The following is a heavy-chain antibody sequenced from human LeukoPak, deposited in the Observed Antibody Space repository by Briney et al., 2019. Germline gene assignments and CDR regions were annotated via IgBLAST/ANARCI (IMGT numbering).Heavy chain of an antibody. J-gene: IGHJ4*02. V-gene: IGHV1-2*02. CDR2: INPKNAAT. CDR1: GYTFTGHY. CDR3: ARTLCIASAPGGFDY. D-gene: IGHD6-13*01. Sequence: ASVKVSCKASGYTFTGHYIHWVRQAPGQGLEWMGWINPKNAATNYAQKFQGRVTMTRDTSTGTEVNALRSDDTAVYYCARTLCIASAPGGFDYWGQGTLVTVSS.